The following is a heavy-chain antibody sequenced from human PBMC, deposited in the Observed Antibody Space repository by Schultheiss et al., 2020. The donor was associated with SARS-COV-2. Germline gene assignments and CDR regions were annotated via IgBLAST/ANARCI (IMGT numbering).Heavy chain of an antibody. CDR2: IYSGGST. D-gene: IGHD6-19*01. V-gene: IGHV3-NL1*01. J-gene: IGHJ4*02. CDR3: ARARSGSGGDY. Sequence: GGSLRLSCAASGFTFSSYGMHWVRQAPGKGLEWVAVIYSGGSTYYADSVKGRFTISRDNSKNTLYLQMNSLRAEDTAVYYCARARSGSGGDYWGQGTLVTVSS. CDR1: GFTFSSYG.